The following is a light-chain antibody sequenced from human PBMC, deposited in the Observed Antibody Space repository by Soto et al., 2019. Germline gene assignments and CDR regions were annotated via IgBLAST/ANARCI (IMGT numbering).Light chain of an antibody. V-gene: IGLV2-14*01. Sequence: QSVLTQPASVSGSPGQSIAISCTGTSSDVGGYDYVCWYQQHPGKAPKLMIYDVNIRPSGVSDRFSGSKSGNTASLTISGLQAQDEAEYYCSSYTSSNTLVFGTGTKVTV. J-gene: IGLJ1*01. CDR2: DVN. CDR1: SSDVGGYDY. CDR3: SSYTSSNTLV.